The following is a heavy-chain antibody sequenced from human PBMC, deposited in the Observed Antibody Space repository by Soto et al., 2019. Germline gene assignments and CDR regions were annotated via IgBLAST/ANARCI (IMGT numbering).Heavy chain of an antibody. CDR3: VRGGYSNYFDY. CDR1: GGSISSGGYS. V-gene: IGHV4-30-2*01. Sequence: PSENLSLTCAVSGGSISSGGYSWSWIRQPPGKDLEWIGYIYHSGSTYYNPSLKSRVTMSVDRSKNQFSLKLSSVTAADTAVYYCVRGGYSNYFDYWGQGTLVTVSS. D-gene: IGHD4-4*01. J-gene: IGHJ4*02. CDR2: IYHSGST.